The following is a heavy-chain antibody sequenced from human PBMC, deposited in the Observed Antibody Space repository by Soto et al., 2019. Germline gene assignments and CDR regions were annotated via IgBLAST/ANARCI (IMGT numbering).Heavy chain of an antibody. V-gene: IGHV1-18*04. CDR3: ARGVSGAYDY. D-gene: IGHD1-26*01. CDR1: GYTFTSNV. J-gene: IGHJ4*02. CDR2: ISPYNGNT. Sequence: LVQSGAEMKKPGASVKVSCKASGYTFTSNVINWVRQAPGQGLEWMGWISPYNGNTVYSQKLQDRVTMTTDTSTSTAYMELRDLRSDDTAVYYCARGVSGAYDYWGQGTLVTVSS.